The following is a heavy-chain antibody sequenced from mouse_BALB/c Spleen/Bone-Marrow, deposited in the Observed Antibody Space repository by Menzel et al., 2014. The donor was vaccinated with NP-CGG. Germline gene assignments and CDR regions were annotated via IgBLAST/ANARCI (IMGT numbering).Heavy chain of an antibody. Sequence: DLVKPGASVKLSCKASVYTFTNYWINWIKQRPGQGLEWIGRIAPGSGSTYYNEMFKGKATMTVDTSSSTAYIQLSSLSSEDSAVYFCARGIYYGNYVYAMDYWGQGTSVTVSS. V-gene: IGHV1S41*01. D-gene: IGHD2-1*01. CDR3: ARGIYYGNYVYAMDY. CDR1: VYTFTNYW. CDR2: IAPGSGST. J-gene: IGHJ4*01.